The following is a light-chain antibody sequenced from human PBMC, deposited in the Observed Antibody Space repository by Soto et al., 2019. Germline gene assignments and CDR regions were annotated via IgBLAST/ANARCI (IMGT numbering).Light chain of an antibody. CDR3: QVWHSSGDQYV. CDR2: DDG. V-gene: IGLV3-21*02. Sequence: SYELTQPPSVSVAPGQTARVTCEGNTIGSKSVHWYQQKPGQAPILVVYDDGDRPSGIPERFSGSNSGNTATLTINRVEAGDEADYYCQVWHSSGDQYVFGPGTKVTVL. J-gene: IGLJ1*01. CDR1: TIGSKS.